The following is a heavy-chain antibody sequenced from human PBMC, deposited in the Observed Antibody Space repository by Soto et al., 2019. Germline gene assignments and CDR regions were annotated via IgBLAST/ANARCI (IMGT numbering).Heavy chain of an antibody. CDR2: IYSGGTT. Sequence: EVQVVESGGGLIQPGGSLRLSCVVSGFTVSSTNYMSWVRQAPGKGLEWVSVIYSGGTTFYADSVKGRFTISRDNSKNTRYLQMSSLRAEDTAVYYCHDYRYWGQGTLVTVSS. CDR1: GFTVSSTNY. V-gene: IGHV3-53*01. J-gene: IGHJ4*02. D-gene: IGHD4-17*01. CDR3: HDYRY.